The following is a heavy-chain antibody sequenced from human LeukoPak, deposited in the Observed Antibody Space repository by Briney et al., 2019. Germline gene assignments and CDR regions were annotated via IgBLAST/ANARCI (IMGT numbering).Heavy chain of an antibody. J-gene: IGHJ4*02. CDR2: IIPIFGTS. Sequence: ASVKVSCKASGGSFNAYAISWVRQAPGQGLEWMGGIIPIFGTSNYAQKLQGRVTISTDESTSTAYMEVSSLRSDDTAVYYCARGVMYYYDSSGYDYWGQGTLVTVSS. V-gene: IGHV1-69*05. D-gene: IGHD3-22*01. CDR3: ARGVMYYYDSSGYDY. CDR1: GGSFNAYA.